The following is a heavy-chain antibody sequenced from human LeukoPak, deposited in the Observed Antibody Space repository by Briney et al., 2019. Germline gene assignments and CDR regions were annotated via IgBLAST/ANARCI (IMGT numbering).Heavy chain of an antibody. Sequence: SETLSLTCAVSGYSISSGYYWGWIRQPPGKGLEWIGSIYHRGSTYYNPSLKSRVTISVDTSKNQFSLKLSSVTAADTAVYYCARRGSGLVVAATPWFDPWGQGTLVTVSS. CDR1: GYSISSGYY. J-gene: IGHJ5*02. D-gene: IGHD2-15*01. CDR2: IYHRGST. V-gene: IGHV4-38-2*01. CDR3: ARRGSGLVVAATPWFDP.